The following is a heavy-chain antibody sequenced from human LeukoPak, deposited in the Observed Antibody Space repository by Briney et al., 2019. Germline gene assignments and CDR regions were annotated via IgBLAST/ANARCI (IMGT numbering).Heavy chain of an antibody. J-gene: IGHJ5*02. CDR1: GGSISSYY. Sequence: ASETLSLTCTVAGGSISSYYWSWIRQPAGKGLEWIGRIYTRGSTNYNPSLKSRVTMSVDTSKNQFSLKLTSVTAADTAVYYCARLVVITTFDWFDPWGQGTLVTVSS. CDR3: ARLVVITTFDWFDP. D-gene: IGHD3-22*01. CDR2: IYTRGST. V-gene: IGHV4-4*07.